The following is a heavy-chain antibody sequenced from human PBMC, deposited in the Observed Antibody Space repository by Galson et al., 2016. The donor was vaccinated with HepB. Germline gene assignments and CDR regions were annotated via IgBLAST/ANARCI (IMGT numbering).Heavy chain of an antibody. V-gene: IGHV3-48*02. Sequence: SLRLSCAASGFTFSSYNMIWVRQAPGKGLEWVSYISGSGKTVSYADSVRGRFTISRDLADNSVHLKMTSLRDDDTAVYYCARAALTTKSSFDSWGPGTLVTVSS. D-gene: IGHD4-17*01. J-gene: IGHJ4*02. CDR1: GFTFSSYN. CDR3: ARAALTTKSSFDS. CDR2: ISGSGKTV.